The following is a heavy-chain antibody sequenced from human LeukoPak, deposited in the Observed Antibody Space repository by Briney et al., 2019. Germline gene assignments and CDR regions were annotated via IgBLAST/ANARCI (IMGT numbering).Heavy chain of an antibody. CDR1: GGTFSSYA. D-gene: IGHD4-23*01. V-gene: IGHV1-69*04. J-gene: IGHJ4*02. CDR2: IIPILGIA. CDR3: ARLVTLTPLFDY. Sequence: SVKVSCKASGGTFSSYAISWVRQAPGQGLEWMGRIIPILGIANYAQRFQGRVTITADKSTSTAYMELSSLRSEDTAVYYCARLVTLTPLFDYWGQGTLVTVSS.